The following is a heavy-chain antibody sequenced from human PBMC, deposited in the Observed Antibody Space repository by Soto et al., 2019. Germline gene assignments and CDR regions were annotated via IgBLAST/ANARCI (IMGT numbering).Heavy chain of an antibody. CDR2: IYYSGST. Sequence: SETLSLTCTVSGGSISSGGYYWSWIRQHPGKGLEWIGYIYYSGSTYYNPSLKSRVTISVDTSKNQFSLKLSSVTAADTAVYYCARDFYGDYGTNWFDPWGQGTLVTVSS. D-gene: IGHD4-17*01. CDR1: GGSISSGGYY. CDR3: ARDFYGDYGTNWFDP. J-gene: IGHJ5*02. V-gene: IGHV4-31*03.